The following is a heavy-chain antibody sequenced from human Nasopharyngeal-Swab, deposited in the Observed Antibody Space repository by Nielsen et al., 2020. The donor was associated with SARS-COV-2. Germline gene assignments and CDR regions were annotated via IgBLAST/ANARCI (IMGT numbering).Heavy chain of an antibody. Sequence: GGSLRLSCAASGFTFSSYAMHWVRQAPGQGLEWVAVISYDGSNKYYADSVKGRFTISRDNSKNTLYLQMNSLRAEDTAVYYCAKEGRVGATDLGAFDIWGQGTMVTVSS. D-gene: IGHD1-26*01. J-gene: IGHJ3*02. V-gene: IGHV3-30-3*01. CDR3: AKEGRVGATDLGAFDI. CDR2: ISYDGSNK. CDR1: GFTFSSYA.